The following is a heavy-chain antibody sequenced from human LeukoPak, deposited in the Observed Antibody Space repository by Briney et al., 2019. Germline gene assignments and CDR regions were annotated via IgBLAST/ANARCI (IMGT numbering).Heavy chain of an antibody. Sequence: GRSLRLSCAASGFTVSSNYMSWVRQAPGKGLEWVSIIYSGGSTYYADSVKGRFTISRDNSKNTLYLQMNSLRAEDTAMYYCARDPTDSSGHEGGDYWGQGTLVTVSS. V-gene: IGHV3-53*01. CDR2: IYSGGST. CDR3: ARDPTDSSGHEGGDY. J-gene: IGHJ4*02. D-gene: IGHD3-22*01. CDR1: GFTVSSNY.